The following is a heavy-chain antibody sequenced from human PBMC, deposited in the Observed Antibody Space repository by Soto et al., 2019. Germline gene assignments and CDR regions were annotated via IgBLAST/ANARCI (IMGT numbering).Heavy chain of an antibody. CDR2: IYYSGST. V-gene: IGHV4-30-4*01. D-gene: IGHD3-16*02. CDR1: GGSISSGDYY. CDR3: ARGLRDYVWGSYRTTQYYFDY. J-gene: IGHJ4*02. Sequence: QVQLQESGPGLVKPSQTLSLTCTVSGGSISSGDYYWSWIRQPPGKGLEWIGYIYYSGSTYYNPSLQSRVTISVDTSKNQFSLKLSSVTAADTAVYYCARGLRDYVWGSYRTTQYYFDYWGQGTLVTVSS.